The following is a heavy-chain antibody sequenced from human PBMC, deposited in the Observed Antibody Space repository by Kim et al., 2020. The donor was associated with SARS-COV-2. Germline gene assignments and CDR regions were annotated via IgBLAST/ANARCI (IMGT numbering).Heavy chain of an antibody. D-gene: IGHD2-15*01. Sequence: ASVKVSCKASGYTFTSYAMNWVRQAPGQGLEWMGWINTNTGNPTYAQGFTGRFVFSLDTSVSTAYLQISSLKAEDTAVYYCARRYCSGGSCYANWFDPWGQGTLVTVSS. J-gene: IGHJ5*02. CDR1: GYTFTSYA. CDR2: INTNTGNP. CDR3: ARRYCSGGSCYANWFDP. V-gene: IGHV7-4-1*02.